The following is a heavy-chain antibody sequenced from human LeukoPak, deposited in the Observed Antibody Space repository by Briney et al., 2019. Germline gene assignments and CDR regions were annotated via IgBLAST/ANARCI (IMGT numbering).Heavy chain of an antibody. V-gene: IGHV3-21*01. D-gene: IGHD4-17*01. CDR3: ARSSMVMDYAGWFDP. Sequence: GGSLRLSCAASGFTFSSYSMNWVRQAPGKGLEWVSSISSSSSYIYYADSVKGRFTISRDNAKNSLYLQMNSLRAEDTAVYYCARSSMVMDYAGWFDPWGQGTLVTVSS. CDR1: GFTFSSYS. J-gene: IGHJ5*02. CDR2: ISSSSSYI.